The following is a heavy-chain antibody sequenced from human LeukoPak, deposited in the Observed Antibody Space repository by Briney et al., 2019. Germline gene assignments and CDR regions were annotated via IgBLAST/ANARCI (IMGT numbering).Heavy chain of an antibody. Sequence: GRSLRLSCAASGFTFSSYAMSWVRQAPGKGLEWVSAISGSGGSTYYADSVKGRFTISRDNSKNTLYLQMNSLRAEDTAVYYCAKGNHDYDGFQGAFDIWGQGTMVTVSS. J-gene: IGHJ3*02. D-gene: IGHD4-23*01. V-gene: IGHV3-23*01. CDR3: AKGNHDYDGFQGAFDI. CDR2: ISGSGGST. CDR1: GFTFSSYA.